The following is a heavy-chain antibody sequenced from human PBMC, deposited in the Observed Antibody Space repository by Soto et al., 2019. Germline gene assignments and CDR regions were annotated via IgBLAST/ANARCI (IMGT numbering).Heavy chain of an antibody. D-gene: IGHD3-9*01. Sequence: SGPTLVNPTQTLTLTCNFSGFSLSSRKMGVGWIRQPPGKALEWLALIYWDDDKRYRPSLNNRLTITKDTSKNQVLLTMTNLDPVDKATYYCAHTGYYDLLTFDYWGQGTLVTVSS. CDR2: IYWDDDK. CDR1: GFSLSSRKMG. V-gene: IGHV2-5*02. CDR3: AHTGYYDLLTFDY. J-gene: IGHJ4*02.